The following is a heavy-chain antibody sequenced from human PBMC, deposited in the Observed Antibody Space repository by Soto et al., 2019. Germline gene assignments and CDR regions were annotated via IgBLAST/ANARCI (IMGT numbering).Heavy chain of an antibody. CDR1: GGCFSGYY. CDR3: ARGRSYDILTGYYVLRYYFDY. Sequence: PSETLSLTCAVYGGCFSGYYWSWIRQPPGKGLEWIGEINHSGSTNYNPSLKSRVTISVDTSKNQFSLKLSSVTAADTAVYYCARGRSYDILTGYYVLRYYFDYWGQGTLVTVSS. CDR2: INHSGST. D-gene: IGHD3-9*01. V-gene: IGHV4-34*01. J-gene: IGHJ4*02.